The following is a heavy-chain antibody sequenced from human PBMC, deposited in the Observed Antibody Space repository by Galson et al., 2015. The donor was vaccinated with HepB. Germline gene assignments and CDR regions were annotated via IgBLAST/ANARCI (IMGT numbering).Heavy chain of an antibody. Sequence: SLRLSCAASGFTFSSYSMNWVRQAPGKGLEWVSYISSSSSTIYYADSVKGRFTISGDNAKNSLYLQMNSLRAEDTAVYYCAREAYSYGPDFFDYWGQGTLVTVSS. CDR1: GFTFSSYS. CDR2: ISSSSSTI. V-gene: IGHV3-48*04. J-gene: IGHJ4*02. D-gene: IGHD5-18*01. CDR3: AREAYSYGPDFFDY.